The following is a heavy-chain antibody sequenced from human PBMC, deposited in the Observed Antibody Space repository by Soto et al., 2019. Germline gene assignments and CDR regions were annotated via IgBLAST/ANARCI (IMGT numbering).Heavy chain of an antibody. CDR3: ATGPMVRRTYYYSYGMDV. V-gene: IGHV4-34*01. Sequence: QVQLQQWGAGLLKPSETLSLTCAVYGGSFSGYYWSWIRQPPGKGLEWIGEINHSGSTNYNPSPQSRAPTSSATTPNQLSLTLLSVTAAATAVYYCATGPMVRRTYYYSYGMDVWGQGTTVTVSS. CDR2: INHSGST. J-gene: IGHJ6*02. D-gene: IGHD3-10*01. CDR1: GGSFSGYY.